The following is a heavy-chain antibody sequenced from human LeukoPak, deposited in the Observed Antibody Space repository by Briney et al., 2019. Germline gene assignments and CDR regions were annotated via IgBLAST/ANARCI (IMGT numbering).Heavy chain of an antibody. Sequence: SETLSLTCTVSGGSISSSSYYWGWIRQPPGKGLEWIGSIYYSGSTYYNPSLKSRVTISVDTPKNQFSLKLSYVTAADTAVYYCARDGYTNNYYGMDVWGQGTTVTVSS. V-gene: IGHV4-39*07. D-gene: IGHD5-24*01. CDR1: GGSISSSSYY. J-gene: IGHJ6*02. CDR3: ARDGYTNNYYGMDV. CDR2: IYYSGST.